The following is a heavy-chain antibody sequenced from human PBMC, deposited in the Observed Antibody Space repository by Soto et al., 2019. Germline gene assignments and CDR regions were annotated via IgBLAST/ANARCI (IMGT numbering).Heavy chain of an antibody. CDR1: GFTFSSYG. V-gene: IGHV3-30*18. CDR3: AKGIAAGGTSYYYYDGMDV. Sequence: GGSLRLSCAASGFTFSSYGMHWVRQAPGKGLEWVAVISYDGSNKYYADSVKGRFTISRDNSKNTLYLQMNSLRAEDTAVYYCAKGIAAGGTSYYYYDGMDVWGQGTTVTVSS. D-gene: IGHD6-13*01. J-gene: IGHJ6*02. CDR2: ISYDGSNK.